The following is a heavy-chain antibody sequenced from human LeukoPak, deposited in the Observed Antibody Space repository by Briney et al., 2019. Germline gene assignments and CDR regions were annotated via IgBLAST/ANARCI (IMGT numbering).Heavy chain of an antibody. Sequence: GGSLRLSCAASGIPFSNFWMHWVRQAPGKGLEWVSRIENDGISSTYAASVKGRFTISRDNAKNVLYLQMNDLRVEDTAFYYCAFRSVAGRGVDNWGQGTLVTVSS. V-gene: IGHV3-74*01. CDR3: AFRSVAGRGVDN. CDR2: IENDGISS. CDR1: GIPFSNFW. J-gene: IGHJ4*02. D-gene: IGHD6-19*01.